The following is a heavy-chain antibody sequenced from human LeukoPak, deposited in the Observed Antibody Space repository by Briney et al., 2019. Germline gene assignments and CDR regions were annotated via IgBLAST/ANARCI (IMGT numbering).Heavy chain of an antibody. CDR2: ISAYNGNT. CDR3: ARWSDYDFWSGYHSDY. V-gene: IGHV1-18*01. CDR1: GYTFTSYG. Sequence: ASVKVSCMASGYTFTSYGISWARQAPGQGLEWMGWISAYNGNTNYAQKLQGRVTMTTDTSTSTAYMELRSLRSDDTAVYYCARWSDYDFWSGYHSDYWGQRTLVTVSS. J-gene: IGHJ4*02. D-gene: IGHD3-3*01.